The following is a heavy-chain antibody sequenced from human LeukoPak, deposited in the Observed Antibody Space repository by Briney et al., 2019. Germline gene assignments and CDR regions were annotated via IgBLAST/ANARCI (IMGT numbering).Heavy chain of an antibody. CDR3: ARDRGDYGGNSALDY. J-gene: IGHJ4*02. CDR2: IYTSGST. V-gene: IGHV4-61*02. Sequence: SQTLSLTCTVSGGSVSSGSYYWSWIRQPAGKGLEWVGRIYTSGSTNYNPSLKSRVTMSVDTSKNQFSLKLSSVSAADTAVYYCARDRGDYGGNSALDYWGQGTLVTVSS. CDR1: GGSVSSGSYY. D-gene: IGHD4-23*01.